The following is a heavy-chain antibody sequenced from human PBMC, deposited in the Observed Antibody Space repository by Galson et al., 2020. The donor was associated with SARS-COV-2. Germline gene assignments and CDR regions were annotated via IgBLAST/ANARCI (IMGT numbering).Heavy chain of an antibody. V-gene: IGHV3-21*01. CDR3: ARDKSAAFDI. CDR1: GFTFSSYS. J-gene: IGHJ3*02. CDR2: ISSSSSYI. Sequence: LSLTCAASGFTFSSYSMNWVRQAPGKGLEWVSSISSSSSYIYYADSVKGRFTISRDNAKNSLYLQMNSLRAEDTAVYYCARDKSAAFDIWGQGTMVTVSS.